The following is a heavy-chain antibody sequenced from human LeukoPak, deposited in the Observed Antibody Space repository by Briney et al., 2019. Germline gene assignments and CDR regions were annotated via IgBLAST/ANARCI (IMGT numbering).Heavy chain of an antibody. V-gene: IGHV3-23*01. CDR2: IGDSGGST. D-gene: IGHD2-8*02. J-gene: IGHJ4*02. CDR1: GFTFSSYA. CDR3: AKRAGNGGVFGD. Sequence: GGSLGLSCAASGFTFSSYAMSWVRQAPGKGLEWISTIGDSGGSTYYADSVKGRFTISRDNSKNTLDLQMNSLRVEDTALYYCAKRAGNGGVFGDWGPGTLVTVSS.